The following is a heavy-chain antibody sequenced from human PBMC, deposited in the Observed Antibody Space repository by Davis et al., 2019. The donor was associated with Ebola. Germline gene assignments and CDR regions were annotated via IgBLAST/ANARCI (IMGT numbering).Heavy chain of an antibody. CDR3: TKGDRYYSSSPFDY. Sequence: GESLKISCAASGFTFNTYAMSWVRQPPGKGLEWISSISSSGTVTYYADSVKGRFTISRDSSKNTLYLQMNSLRAEDTALYSCTKGDRYYSSSPFDYWGQGTLVTVSS. V-gene: IGHV3-23*01. J-gene: IGHJ4*02. CDR2: ISSSGTVT. CDR1: GFTFNTYA. D-gene: IGHD3-22*01.